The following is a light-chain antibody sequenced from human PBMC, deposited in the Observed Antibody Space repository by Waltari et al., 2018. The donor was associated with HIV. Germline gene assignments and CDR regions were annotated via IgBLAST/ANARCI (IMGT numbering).Light chain of an antibody. Sequence: QSALTQPASVSGSPGQSITLACPGTWRAVCGYDLVPWYQHFPGKAPKPILYDVNERPSGVSPRYSGSKSGNTASLVISGLQSEDEADYYCCSYAGSGTFVVFGGGTRLTV. CDR1: WRAVCGYDL. CDR3: CSYAGSGTFVV. J-gene: IGLJ3*02. CDR2: DVN. V-gene: IGLV2-23*02.